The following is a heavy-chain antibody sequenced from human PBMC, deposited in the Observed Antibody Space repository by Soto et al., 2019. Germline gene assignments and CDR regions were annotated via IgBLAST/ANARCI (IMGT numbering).Heavy chain of an antibody. J-gene: IGHJ6*02. D-gene: IGHD2-21*01. CDR1: GFDFGDFG. CDR3: AKIRGSHNCANFDCLDV. Sequence: GGSLRLSCAASGFDFGDFGMVWVRQPPGRGLEWVSLITYDDTYKHYADAVKGRFIISRDNDKNMLSLQMDSLRPGDTALYYCAKIRGSHNCANFDCLDVWGQGTTVTVSS. V-gene: IGHV3-30*18. CDR2: ITYDDTYK.